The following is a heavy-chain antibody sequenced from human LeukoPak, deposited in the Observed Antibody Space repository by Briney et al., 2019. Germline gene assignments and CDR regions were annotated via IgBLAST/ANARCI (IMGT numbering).Heavy chain of an antibody. CDR2: INPNSGGT. V-gene: IGHV1-2*02. Sequence: ASVKVSCKASGYTFTGYYMHWVRRAPGQGLEWMGWINPNSGGTNYAQKFQGRVTMTRDTSISTAYMELSRLRSDDAAVYYCARSGPSGVAGRAGWFDPWGQGTLVTVSS. CDR3: ARSGPSGVAGRAGWFDP. J-gene: IGHJ5*02. CDR1: GYTFTGYY. D-gene: IGHD6-19*01.